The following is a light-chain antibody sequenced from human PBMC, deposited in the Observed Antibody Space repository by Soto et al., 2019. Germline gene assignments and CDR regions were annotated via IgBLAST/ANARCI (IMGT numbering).Light chain of an antibody. V-gene: IGKV3-20*01. CDR2: GPS. CDR1: QSVSTTY. Sequence: EIVLTQSPGTLSLSPGERATLSCRASQSVSTTYLTWYQQKPGQAPRLLVYGPSSRPTGVPDRFSGSGSGSDFTLTISRLETEDFAVYYCQQYGSSPLFTFGPGTRVDFK. J-gene: IGKJ3*01. CDR3: QQYGSSPLFT.